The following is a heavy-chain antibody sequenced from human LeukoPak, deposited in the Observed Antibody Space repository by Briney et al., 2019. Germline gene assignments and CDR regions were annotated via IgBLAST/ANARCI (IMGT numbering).Heavy chain of an antibody. CDR2: ISGSGGST. D-gene: IGHD5-24*01. CDR1: GFTFSSYG. J-gene: IGHJ4*02. V-gene: IGHV3-23*01. CDR3: ASSFRDGYNWPVDY. Sequence: GSLRLSCAASGFTFSSYGMSWVRQAPGKGLEWVSAISGSGGSTYYADSVKGRFTISRDNSKNTLYLQMNSLRAEDTAVYYCASSFRDGYNWPVDYWGQGTLVTVSS.